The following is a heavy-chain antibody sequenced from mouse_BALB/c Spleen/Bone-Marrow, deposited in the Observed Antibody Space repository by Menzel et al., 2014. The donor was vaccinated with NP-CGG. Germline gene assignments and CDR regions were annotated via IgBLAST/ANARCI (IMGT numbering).Heavy chain of an antibody. CDR3: ARMGRLRRGDY. CDR1: GYAFSSSW. Sequence: VKLMESGPELVKPGASVKISCKASGYAFSSSWMNWVKQRPGQGLEWIGRIYPGDGDTNYNGKFKGKATLTADKSSSTAYMQLSSLTSVDSAVYFCARMGRLRRGDYWGQGTTLTVSS. J-gene: IGHJ2*01. CDR2: IYPGDGDT. V-gene: IGHV1-82*01. D-gene: IGHD2-4*01.